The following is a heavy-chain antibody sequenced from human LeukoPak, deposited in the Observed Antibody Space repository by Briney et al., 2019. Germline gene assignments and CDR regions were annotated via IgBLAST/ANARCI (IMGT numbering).Heavy chain of an antibody. D-gene: IGHD4-11*01. CDR2: ISYDGSNK. Sequence: GGSLRLSCAASGFTFSSYGMHWVRQAPGKGLEWVAVISYDGSNKYYADSVKGRFTISRDNSKSTLYLQMNSLRAEDTAVYYCARGGYSNYYYMDVWGKGTTVTVSS. CDR3: ARGGYSNYYYMDV. J-gene: IGHJ6*03. CDR1: GFTFSSYG. V-gene: IGHV3-30*19.